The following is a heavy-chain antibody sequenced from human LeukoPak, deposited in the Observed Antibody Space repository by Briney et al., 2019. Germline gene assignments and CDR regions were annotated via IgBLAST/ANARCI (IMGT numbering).Heavy chain of an antibody. CDR1: GRSFTTYA. D-gene: IGHD1-1*01. V-gene: IGHV1-69*05. CDR2: TIPLFGTT. J-gene: IGHJ6*03. CDR3: ARGTWSDVGYYYYYYMDV. Sequence: SVKVSCKASGRSFTTYAISWVRQAPGEGLEWMGGTIPLFGTTKYAQKFQDRVTITTDDSMSTAYMELSSLTSEDTALYYCARGTWSDVGYYYYYYMDVWGKGTTVTVS.